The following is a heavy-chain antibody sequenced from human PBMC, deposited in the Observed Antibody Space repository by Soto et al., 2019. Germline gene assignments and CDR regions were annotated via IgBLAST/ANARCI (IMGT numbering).Heavy chain of an antibody. Sequence: ASVKVSCKASGYTFTGYDMHSVRQGPVQGHEWMGWIDANSGGTNYAQKFQGRVTMTRDTPISTAYMELSRLRSDDTAVYYCARDVEDIIQMVYANYGMDVWGQGTTVTVSS. D-gene: IGHD2-8*01. CDR1: GYTFTGYD. CDR2: IDANSGGT. CDR3: ARDVEDIIQMVYANYGMDV. V-gene: IGHV1-2*02. J-gene: IGHJ6*02.